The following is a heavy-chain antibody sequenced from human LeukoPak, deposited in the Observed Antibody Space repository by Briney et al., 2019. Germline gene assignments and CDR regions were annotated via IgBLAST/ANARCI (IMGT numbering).Heavy chain of an antibody. D-gene: IGHD6-13*01. CDR1: GYSISSGYF. CDR3: ARDNGIAAAFY. Sequence: SETLSLTCSVSGYSISSGYFWGWIRQPPGKGLEWIGSIYHSGSTYYNPSLKSRVTISLDTSKNQFSLKLSSVTAADTAVYYCARDNGIAAAFYWGQGTLVTVSS. V-gene: IGHV4-38-2*02. J-gene: IGHJ4*02. CDR2: IYHSGST.